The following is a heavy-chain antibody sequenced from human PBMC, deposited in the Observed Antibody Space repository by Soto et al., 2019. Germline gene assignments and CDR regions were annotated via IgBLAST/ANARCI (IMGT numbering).Heavy chain of an antibody. CDR1: GGSISIGTDY. D-gene: IGHD4-17*01. Sequence: PSETLSLTCDVSGGSISIGTDYWGWIRQPPGKGLEWIGNIHYSGSTNYNPSLKSRLNISVDTSKNQFSLKLSSVTAADTAVYYCARDSPYGDYYFDYWGQGTLVTVS. J-gene: IGHJ4*02. CDR3: ARDSPYGDYYFDY. CDR2: IHYSGST. V-gene: IGHV4-39*07.